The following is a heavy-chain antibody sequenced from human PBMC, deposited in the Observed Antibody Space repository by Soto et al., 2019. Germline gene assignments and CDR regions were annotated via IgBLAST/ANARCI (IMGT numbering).Heavy chain of an antibody. Sequence: QVQLVQSGAEVKKPGASVKVSCKASGYTFTGHYMHWVRQAPGQGLEWMGWINLNSVGTNYAQKFQGRVTMTRDTSISTAYMELSRLRSDDTAVYYCAREPMVRAAHGFDIWGQGTIVTVSS. CDR3: AREPMVRAAHGFDI. V-gene: IGHV1-2*02. J-gene: IGHJ3*02. CDR2: INLNSVGT. D-gene: IGHD3-10*01. CDR1: GYTFTGHY.